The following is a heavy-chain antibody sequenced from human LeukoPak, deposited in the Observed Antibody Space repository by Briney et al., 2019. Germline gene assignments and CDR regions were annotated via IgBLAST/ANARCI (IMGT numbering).Heavy chain of an antibody. CDR1: GYTFTGYY. CDR3: ARGNGNDYLAVDFF. CDR2: INPNSGAT. Sequence: ASVKVSCKASGYTFTGYYLHWVRQAPGQGLEWMGWINPNSGATTYAQRFQGRVTMTRDTSISTAYMELSSLRSDDTAVYFCARGNGNDYLAVDFFWGQGTLVTVSS. J-gene: IGHJ4*02. D-gene: IGHD5-12*01. V-gene: IGHV1-2*02.